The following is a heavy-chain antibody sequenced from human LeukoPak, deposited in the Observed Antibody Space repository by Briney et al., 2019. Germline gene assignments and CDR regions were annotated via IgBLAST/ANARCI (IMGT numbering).Heavy chain of an antibody. V-gene: IGHV4-39*07. Sequence: PSETLSLTCTVSGGSISSSSYYWGWIRQPPGKGLEWIGSIYYSGSTYYNPSLKSRVTISVDTSKNQFSLKLSFVTAADTAAYYCARDLAVTSYYFDYWGQGTLVTVSS. CDR2: IYYSGST. D-gene: IGHD2-21*02. CDR1: GGSISSSSYY. J-gene: IGHJ4*02. CDR3: ARDLAVTSYYFDY.